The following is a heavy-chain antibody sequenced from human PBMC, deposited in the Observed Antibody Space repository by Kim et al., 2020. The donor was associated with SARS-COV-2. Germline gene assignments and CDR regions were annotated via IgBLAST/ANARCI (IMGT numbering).Heavy chain of an antibody. Sequence: TRYSPSFQGQVTISADKSISTAYLQWSSLKASDTAMYYCASSGYSYGFYYWGQGTLVTVSS. CDR2: T. D-gene: IGHD5-18*01. V-gene: IGHV5-51*01. CDR3: ASSGYSYGFYY. J-gene: IGHJ4*02.